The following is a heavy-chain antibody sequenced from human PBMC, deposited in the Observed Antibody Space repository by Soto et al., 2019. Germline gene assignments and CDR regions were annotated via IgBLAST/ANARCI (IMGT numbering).Heavy chain of an antibody. Sequence: SETLSLTCTVAGASISTYYWSWIRQPPGKGLEWIGHMYYSGSTNYNPSLKSRVTISVDTSKNQFSLKLSSVTAADTAVYYCERDKCSGGSCYGWFDPWGQGTLVTVSS. D-gene: IGHD2-15*01. J-gene: IGHJ5*02. V-gene: IGHV4-59*01. CDR1: GASISTYY. CDR2: MYYSGST. CDR3: ERDKCSGGSCYGWFDP.